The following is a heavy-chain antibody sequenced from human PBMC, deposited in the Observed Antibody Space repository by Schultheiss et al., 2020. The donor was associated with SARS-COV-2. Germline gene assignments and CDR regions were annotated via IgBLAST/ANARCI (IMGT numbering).Heavy chain of an antibody. D-gene: IGHD6-19*01. V-gene: IGHV3-13*01. J-gene: IGHJ6*02. CDR3: ARGGLIAVAGTHHYYGMDV. CDR1: GFTFSSYD. CDR2: IGPAGNT. Sequence: GGSLRLSCAASGFTFSSYDMHWVRQPTGKGLEWVSAIGPAGNTYYPGSVKGRFTISRENAKNSLYLQMNSLRAGDTAVYYCARGGLIAVAGTHHYYGMDVWGLGTTVTVSS.